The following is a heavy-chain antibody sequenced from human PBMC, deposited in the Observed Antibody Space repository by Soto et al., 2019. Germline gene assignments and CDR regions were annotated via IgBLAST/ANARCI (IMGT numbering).Heavy chain of an antibody. V-gene: IGHV4-31*03. CDR1: GGSISSGGYY. Sequence: SETLSLTCTVSGGSISSGGYYWSWIRQHPGKGLEWIGYIYYSGSTYYNPSLKSRVTISVDTSKNQFSLKLSSVTAADTAVYYCARGQDYDFWSGYDFDYWGQGTLVTVS. CDR3: ARGQDYDFWSGYDFDY. D-gene: IGHD3-3*01. CDR2: IYYSGST. J-gene: IGHJ4*02.